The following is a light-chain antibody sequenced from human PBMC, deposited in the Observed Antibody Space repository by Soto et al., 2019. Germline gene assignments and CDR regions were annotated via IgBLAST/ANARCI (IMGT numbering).Light chain of an antibody. CDR2: EAS. V-gene: IGLV2-23*02. CDR1: SSDVGSYNL. J-gene: IGLJ3*02. CDR3: CSYAGSSTFWV. Sequence: QSALTQPASVSGSPGQSITISCTGTSSDVGSYNLVSWYQRHPGKAPKLMIYEASKRPSGVSSRFSGSKSGNTASLTISGLQAEDEADYYCCSYAGSSTFWVFGGGTKLTVL.